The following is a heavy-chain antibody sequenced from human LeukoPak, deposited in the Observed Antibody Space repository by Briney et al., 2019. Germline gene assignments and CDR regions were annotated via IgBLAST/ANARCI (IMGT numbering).Heavy chain of an antibody. V-gene: IGHV1-18*04. CDR2: ISAYNGNT. Sequence: GESLKISCKGSGYSFTSYWIGWVRQAPGQGLEWMGWISAYNGNTNYAQKLQGRVTMTTDTSTSTAYMELRSLRSDDTAVYYCARDSVTWGFDYWGQGTLVTVSS. J-gene: IGHJ4*02. D-gene: IGHD3-16*01. CDR3: ARDSVTWGFDY. CDR1: GYSFTSYW.